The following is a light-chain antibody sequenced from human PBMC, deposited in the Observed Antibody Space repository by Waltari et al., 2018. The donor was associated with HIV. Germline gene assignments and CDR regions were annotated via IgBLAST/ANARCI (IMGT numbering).Light chain of an antibody. CDR3: QSYDSSLSGYV. Sequence: QSVLTQPPSVSGAPGQRVTISCTGSSSNIGAGYDVHWYQQLPGTAPKLLIYGNNTRPSGVPDRFSGSKSGTSASLAITGLQAEDDADYYCQSYDSSLSGYVFGTGTKVTVL. V-gene: IGLV1-40*01. CDR2: GNN. J-gene: IGLJ1*01. CDR1: SSNIGAGYD.